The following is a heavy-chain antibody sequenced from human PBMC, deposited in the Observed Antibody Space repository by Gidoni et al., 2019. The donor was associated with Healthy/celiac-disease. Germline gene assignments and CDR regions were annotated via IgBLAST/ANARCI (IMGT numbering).Heavy chain of an antibody. CDR2: IYYSGST. Sequence: QLQLQESGPGLVKPSETLSLTCTVSVGSISSSSYYWGWLRQPPGKGLEWIGSIYYSGSTYYNPALKSRVTRSGDTSKKQFSLKLSSVTAADTAVYYCARVGYYYDSSGSYFDYWGQGTLVTVSS. J-gene: IGHJ4*02. CDR1: VGSISSSSYY. CDR3: ARVGYYYDSSGSYFDY. V-gene: IGHV4-39*07. D-gene: IGHD3-22*01.